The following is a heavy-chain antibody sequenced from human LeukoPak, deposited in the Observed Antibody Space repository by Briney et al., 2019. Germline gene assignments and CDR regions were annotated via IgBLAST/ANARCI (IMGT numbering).Heavy chain of an antibody. CDR2: IKEDGSEK. D-gene: IGHD6-13*01. CDR1: GFTLSRLC. V-gene: IGHV3-7*05. CDR3: ASEGKQLHVRSNDFDP. Sequence: GGSLRLSCAASGFTLSRLCMNWVRQAPGKGLDWVANIKEDGSEKYYVDSVKGRFTISRDNAKNSLYLQMNSLTVEDTAVYYSASEGKQLHVRSNDFDPWGQGTLVTVSS. J-gene: IGHJ5*02.